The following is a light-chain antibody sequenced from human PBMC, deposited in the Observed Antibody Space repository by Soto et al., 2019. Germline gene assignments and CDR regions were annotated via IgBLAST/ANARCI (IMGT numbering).Light chain of an antibody. CDR3: AVWDDSLDGWV. J-gene: IGLJ3*02. V-gene: IGLV1-44*01. CDR1: NCNIGENP. Sequence: QSVLAQPLSASGTSGQSVTISCYGGNCNIGENPVNWYQQLPGSAPKLLIHSDDRRPSGVPDRISGSKSRPSASLAISGLQSEDEADYYCAVWDDSLDGWVFGGVTKLTVL. CDR2: SDD.